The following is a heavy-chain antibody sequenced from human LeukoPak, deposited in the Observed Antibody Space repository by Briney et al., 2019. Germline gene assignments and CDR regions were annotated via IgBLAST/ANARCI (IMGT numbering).Heavy chain of an antibody. CDR2: ISSSSSYI. J-gene: IGHJ5*02. V-gene: IGHV3-21*01. CDR1: GFTFSSYS. CDR3: ASEYYDILTGYYSS. Sequence: GGSLRLSCAASGFTFSSYSMNWVRQAPGKGLEWVSSISSSSSYIYYADSVKGRFTISRDNSKNTLYLQMNSLRAEDTAVYYCASEYYDILTGYYSSWGQGTLVTVSS. D-gene: IGHD3-9*01.